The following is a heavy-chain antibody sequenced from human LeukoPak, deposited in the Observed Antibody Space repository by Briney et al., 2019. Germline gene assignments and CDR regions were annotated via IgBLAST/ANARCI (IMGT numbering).Heavy chain of an antibody. CDR1: GFKFRSYG. CDR2: LRYDGRNK. J-gene: IGHJ4*02. V-gene: IGHV3-30*02. Sequence: PGGSLTLSCVASGFKFRSYGMHWVRQAPGKGLEWVAFLRYDGRNKRYVDSVKGRFTISRDNSKNALYLQMNSLRAEDTAVYYCARERTRPRRAYLDYWGQGTLVTVSS. CDR3: ARERTRPRRAYLDY.